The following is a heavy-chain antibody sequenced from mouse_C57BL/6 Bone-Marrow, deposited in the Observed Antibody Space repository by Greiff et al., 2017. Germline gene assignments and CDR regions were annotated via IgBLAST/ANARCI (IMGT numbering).Heavy chain of an antibody. CDR3: ARDLGPFDY. CDR1: GFTFSSYA. CDR2: ISDGGSYT. Sequence: EVKVVESGGGLVKPGGSLKLSCAASGFTFSSYAMSWVRQTPEKRLEWVATISDGGSYTYYPDNVKGRFTISRDTAKNNLYLQMSHLKSEDTAMYYCARDLGPFDYWGQGTTRTVSS. D-gene: IGHD4-1*01. V-gene: IGHV5-4*01. J-gene: IGHJ2*01.